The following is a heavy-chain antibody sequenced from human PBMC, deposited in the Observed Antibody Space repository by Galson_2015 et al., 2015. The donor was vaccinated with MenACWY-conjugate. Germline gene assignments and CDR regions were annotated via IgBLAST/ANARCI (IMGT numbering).Heavy chain of an antibody. CDR1: GFTFSSYA. D-gene: IGHD3-10*01. Sequence: SLRLSCAASGFTFSSYAMRWVRQAPGKGLEWVSSISSSGGNTYYAESVQGRFTISRDNSKNTLYLQMNSLRAEDTAVYYCATYYASGIPTFDYWGKGTLVTVSA. J-gene: IGHJ4*02. CDR2: ISSSGGNT. V-gene: IGHV3-23*01. CDR3: ATYYASGIPTFDY.